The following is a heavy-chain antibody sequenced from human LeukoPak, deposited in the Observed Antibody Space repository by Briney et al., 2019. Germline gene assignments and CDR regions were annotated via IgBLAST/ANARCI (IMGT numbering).Heavy chain of an antibody. CDR3: ARASHYDSSGYYFGY. Sequence: PGGPLRLSCAASGFTFDDYGMSWVRQAPGKGLDWVSVINWNGDSTGYADSVKGRFTISRDNAKNSLYLQMNSLRAEDTALYYCARASHYDSSGYYFGYWGQGTLVTVSS. V-gene: IGHV3-20*04. J-gene: IGHJ4*02. CDR1: GFTFDDYG. CDR2: INWNGDST. D-gene: IGHD3-22*01.